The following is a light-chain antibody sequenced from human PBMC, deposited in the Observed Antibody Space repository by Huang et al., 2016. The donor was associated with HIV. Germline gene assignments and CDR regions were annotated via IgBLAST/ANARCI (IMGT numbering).Light chain of an antibody. CDR1: QSVSYSSNNKHY. CDR3: QQYYTTPYT. CDR2: GAS. Sequence: DIVVTQSPDSLAVSLGVRPTITCKTSQSVSYSSNNKHYVSWYQQKARKTSRLSIYGASTRESGVPARFSGSGSVIDFTLTISNLQAEDVAVYYWQQYYTTPYTFGQGTKLEI. V-gene: IGKV4-1*01. J-gene: IGKJ2*01.